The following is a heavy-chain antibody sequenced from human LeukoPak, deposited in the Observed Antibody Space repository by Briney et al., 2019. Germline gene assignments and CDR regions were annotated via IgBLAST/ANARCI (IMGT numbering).Heavy chain of an antibody. Sequence: GGSLRLSCAASGFTFSSYGMHWVRQAPGKGLEWVAVIWYDGSNKYYADSVKGRFTISRDNSKNTLYVQMNSLRAEDTAVYYCARDYRVPPMGYFDYWGQGTLVTVSS. V-gene: IGHV3-33*01. CDR2: IWYDGSNK. J-gene: IGHJ4*02. CDR1: GFTFSSYG. D-gene: IGHD2-8*01. CDR3: ARDYRVPPMGYFDY.